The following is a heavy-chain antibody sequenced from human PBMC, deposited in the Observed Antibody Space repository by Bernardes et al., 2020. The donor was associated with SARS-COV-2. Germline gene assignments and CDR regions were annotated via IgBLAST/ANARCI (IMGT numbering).Heavy chain of an antibody. CDR2: IYTSGST. J-gene: IGHJ4*02. CDR3: ARGRVRVSGQWLVLELYYFDY. CDR1: GGSISSYY. D-gene: IGHD6-19*01. V-gene: IGHV4-4*07. Sequence: SEPLSLTCTVSGGSISSYYWSWIRQPAGKGLEWIGRIYTSGSTNYNPSLKSRVTMSVDTSKNQFSLKLSSVTAADTAVYYCARGRVRVSGQWLVLELYYFDYWGQGTLVTVSS.